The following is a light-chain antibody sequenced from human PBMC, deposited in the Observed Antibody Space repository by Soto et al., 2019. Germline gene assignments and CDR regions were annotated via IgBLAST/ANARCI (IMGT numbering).Light chain of an antibody. Sequence: EIVLTQSPGTLSVSPGERVTLSCRASQSVSSNYLAWYQQRPGQAPRLLILGASYRATGIPDRFSGSGSGTDITLTISRLEPEDFAVYYCKKYSSSPPKFTFGPGPKVDSK. V-gene: IGKV3-20*01. J-gene: IGKJ3*01. CDR2: GAS. CDR1: QSVSSNY. CDR3: KKYSSSPPKFT.